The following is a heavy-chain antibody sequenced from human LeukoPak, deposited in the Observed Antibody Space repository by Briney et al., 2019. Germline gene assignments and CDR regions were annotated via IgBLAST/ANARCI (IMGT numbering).Heavy chain of an antibody. CDR3: ARDPAVVVPAAIRQFWFDP. D-gene: IGHD2-2*01. V-gene: IGHV1-2*02. Sequence: ASVKVSCKASGYTFTGYYMHWVRQAPGQGLEWMGWINPNSGGTNYAQKFQGGVTMTRDTSISTAYMELSRLRSDDTAVYYCARDPAVVVPAAIRQFWFDPWGQGTLVTVSS. CDR2: INPNSGGT. J-gene: IGHJ5*02. CDR1: GYTFTGYY.